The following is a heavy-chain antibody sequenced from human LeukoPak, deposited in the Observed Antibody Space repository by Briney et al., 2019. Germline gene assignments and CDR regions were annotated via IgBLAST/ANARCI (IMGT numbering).Heavy chain of an antibody. CDR3: ARQYDFWSGYRDSYYMDV. D-gene: IGHD3-3*01. CDR1: GYSFTSYW. CDR2: IYPGDSDT. J-gene: IGHJ6*03. V-gene: IGHV5-51*01. Sequence: GESLKISCKGSGYSFTSYWIGWVRQMPGKGLECMGIIYPGDSDTRYSPSFQGQVTISADKSISTAYLQWSSLKASDTAMYYCARQYDFWSGYRDSYYMDVWGKGTTVTVSS.